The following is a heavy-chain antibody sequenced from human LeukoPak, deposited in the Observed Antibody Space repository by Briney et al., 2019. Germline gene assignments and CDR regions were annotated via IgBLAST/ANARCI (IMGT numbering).Heavy chain of an antibody. CDR2: IDSDGSTT. CDR3: ARETWGGLDH. Sequence: PGGSLRLSCAASGFTFRNYWMHWVRQAPGEGLMWLSRIDSDGSTTSYAGSVKGRFTISRDNAKNTLYLQMNTLRAEDTAVYYCARETWGGLDHWGQGTLVTVSS. V-gene: IGHV3-74*01. CDR1: GFTFRNYW. J-gene: IGHJ4*02. D-gene: IGHD3-16*01.